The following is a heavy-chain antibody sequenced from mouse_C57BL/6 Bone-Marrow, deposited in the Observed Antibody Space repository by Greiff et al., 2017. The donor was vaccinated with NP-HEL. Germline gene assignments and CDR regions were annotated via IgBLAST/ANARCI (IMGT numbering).Heavy chain of an antibody. J-gene: IGHJ2*01. CDR1: GYTFTDYY. V-gene: IGHV1-19*01. Sequence: EVQLQQSGPVLVKPGASVKMSCKASGYTFTDYYMNWVKQSHGKSLEWIGVINPYNGDTSYNQKFKGKATLTVDKSSSTAYMELNSLTSEDSAVYYCARSWDGGDYWGQGTTLTVSS. CDR2: INPYNGDT. D-gene: IGHD4-1*01. CDR3: ARSWDGGDY.